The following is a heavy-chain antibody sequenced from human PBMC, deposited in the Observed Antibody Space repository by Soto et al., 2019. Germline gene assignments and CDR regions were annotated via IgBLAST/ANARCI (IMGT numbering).Heavy chain of an antibody. CDR2: MNPNSGNT. Sequence: ASVKVSCKASGYTFTSYDINLVRQATGQGLEWMGWMNPNSGNTGYAQKFQGRFTISRGDSKSIAYLQMNSLKTEDTAVYYCTRGTYYYDSSGYYSFPDYWGQGTLVTVSS. D-gene: IGHD3-22*01. CDR1: GYTFTSYD. CDR3: TRGTYYYDSSGYYSFPDY. V-gene: IGHV1-8*01. J-gene: IGHJ4*02.